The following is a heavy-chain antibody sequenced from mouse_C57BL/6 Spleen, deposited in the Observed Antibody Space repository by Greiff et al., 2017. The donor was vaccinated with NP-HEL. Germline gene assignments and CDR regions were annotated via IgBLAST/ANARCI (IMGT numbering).Heavy chain of an antibody. CDR1: GFTFSDYG. Sequence: EVMLVESGGGLVKPGGSLKLSCAASGFTFSDYGMHWVRQAPEKGLEWVAYISSGSSTIYYADTVKGRFTISRDNAKNTLFLQMTSLRSEDTAMYYCARSYDYFFAYWGRGTLVTVSA. V-gene: IGHV5-17*01. J-gene: IGHJ3*01. D-gene: IGHD2-4*01. CDR3: ARSYDYFFAY. CDR2: ISSGSSTI.